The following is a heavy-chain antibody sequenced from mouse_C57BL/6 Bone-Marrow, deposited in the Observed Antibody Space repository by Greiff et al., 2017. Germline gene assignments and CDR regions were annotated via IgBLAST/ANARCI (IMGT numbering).Heavy chain of an antibody. V-gene: IGHV1-81*01. CDR2: IYPRSGNT. CDR1: GYTFTSYG. D-gene: IGHD2-10*01. CDR3: ALLFYYAMDY. J-gene: IGHJ4*01. Sequence: VKVVESGAELARPGASVKLSCKASGYTFTSYGISWVKQRTGPGLEWIGEIYPRSGNTYYNEKFKGKATLTADKSSSTAYMELRSLTSEDSAVYFCALLFYYAMDYWGQGTSVTVSS.